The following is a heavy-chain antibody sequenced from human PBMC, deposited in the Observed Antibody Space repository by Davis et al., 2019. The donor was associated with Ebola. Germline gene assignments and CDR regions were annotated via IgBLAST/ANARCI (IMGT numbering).Heavy chain of an antibody. CDR2: MSYDDTDK. D-gene: IGHD2/OR15-2a*01. Sequence: GESLKISCAASGFTFRLYGMHWVRQAPGKGLEWLAFMSYDDTDKYYADSLKGRFTISRDISKNTLYLDMSSLRSEDTALYFCAKPLYANYEGIYDWGQGTLVIVSS. CDR1: GFTFRLYG. V-gene: IGHV3-30*02. CDR3: AKPLYANYEGIYD. J-gene: IGHJ4*02.